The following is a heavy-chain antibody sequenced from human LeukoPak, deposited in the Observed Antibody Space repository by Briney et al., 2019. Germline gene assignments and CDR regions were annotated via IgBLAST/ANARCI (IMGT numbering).Heavy chain of an antibody. CDR1: GGSISSSNW. D-gene: IGHD3-9*01. V-gene: IGHV4-4*02. J-gene: IGHJ4*02. Sequence: SGTPSLTCAVSGGSISSSNWWSWVRQPPGKGLEWIGEIYHSGSTNYNPSLKSRVTISVDKSKNQFSLKLSSVTAADTAVYYCASLIRYDILTGYSDFDYWGQGTLVTVSS. CDR2: IYHSGST. CDR3: ASLIRYDILTGYSDFDY.